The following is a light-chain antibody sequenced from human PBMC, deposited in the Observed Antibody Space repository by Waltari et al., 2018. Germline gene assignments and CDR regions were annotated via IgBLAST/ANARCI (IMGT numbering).Light chain of an antibody. CDR1: QTVTSS. Sequence: EIVLTQSPATLSLSPGERATLPCRASQTVTSSLAWYQQKPGQAPRLLIYNASNRANGIPARFSGSGSGTDFTLTISSLEPEDFAVYYCQQRSDWQFGQGTKVEIK. J-gene: IGKJ1*01. CDR2: NAS. CDR3: QQRSDWQ. V-gene: IGKV3-11*01.